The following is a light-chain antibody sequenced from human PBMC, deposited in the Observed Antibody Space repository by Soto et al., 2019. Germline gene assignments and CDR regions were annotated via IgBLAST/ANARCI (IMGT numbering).Light chain of an antibody. J-gene: IGKJ1*01. CDR1: QSVSSN. Sequence: EIVMTQSPATLSVSPGERATLSCRASQSVSSNLAWYQQKPAQAPRLLLYGASSRATGIPDRFSGSGSGTDFTLTISRLEPEDFAVYYCQQYAGSPRTFGQGTKVDIK. CDR2: GAS. V-gene: IGKV3-20*01. CDR3: QQYAGSPRT.